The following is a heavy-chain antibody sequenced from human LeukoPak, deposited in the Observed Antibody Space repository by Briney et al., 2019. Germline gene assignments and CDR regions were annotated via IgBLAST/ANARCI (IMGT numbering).Heavy chain of an antibody. V-gene: IGHV4-61*02. CDR1: GGSISSGSYY. J-gene: IGHJ6*03. CDR3: AREGVVDHGPYYHPPYYYYMDV. D-gene: IGHD3-22*01. CDR2: IYTSGST. Sequence: PSQTLSLTCTVSGGSISSGSYYWSWIRQPAGKGLEWIGRIYTSGSTNYNPSLKSRVTISVDTSKNQFSLKLSSVTAADTAVYYCAREGVVDHGPYYHPPYYYYMDVWGKGTTVAVSS.